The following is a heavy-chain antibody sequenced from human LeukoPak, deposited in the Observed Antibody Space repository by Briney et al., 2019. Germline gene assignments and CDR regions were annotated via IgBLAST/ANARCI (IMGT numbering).Heavy chain of an antibody. CDR3: ARHCSGGSCYSGFDY. Sequence: ASVKVSCKASGYTFTGSYMHWVRQAPGQGLEWMGWINPNSGGTNYAQKFQGWVTMTRDTSISTAYMELSRLRSDDTAVYYCARHCSGGSCYSGFDYWGQGTLVTVSS. CDR1: GYTFTGSY. D-gene: IGHD2-15*01. V-gene: IGHV1-2*04. CDR2: INPNSGGT. J-gene: IGHJ4*02.